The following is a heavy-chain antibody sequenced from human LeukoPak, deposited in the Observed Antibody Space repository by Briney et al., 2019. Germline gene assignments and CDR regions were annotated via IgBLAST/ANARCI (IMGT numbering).Heavy chain of an antibody. Sequence: KSSETLSLTCAVYGGSFSGYYWSWIRQPPGKGLEWIGEINHSGSTNYNPSLKSRLTISVDTSKNQFSLKLSSVTAADTAVYYCARNFWSGYSYGVDVWGQGTTVTVSS. J-gene: IGHJ6*02. D-gene: IGHD3-3*01. V-gene: IGHV4-34*01. CDR2: INHSGST. CDR3: ARNFWSGYSYGVDV. CDR1: GGSFSGYY.